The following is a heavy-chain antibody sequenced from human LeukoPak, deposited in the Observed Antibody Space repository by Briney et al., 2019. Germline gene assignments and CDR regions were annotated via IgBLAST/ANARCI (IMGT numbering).Heavy chain of an antibody. CDR2: IIPIFGTA. CDR1: GGTFSSYA. D-gene: IGHD2-21*02. Sequence: ASVKVSCKASGGTFSSYAISWVRQAPGQGLEWMGGIIPIFGTANYAQKFQGRVTITADESTSTAYMELSSLRSEDTAVYYCASPHIVVVTAKVKYYYGMDVWGQGTTVTASS. V-gene: IGHV1-69*01. J-gene: IGHJ6*02. CDR3: ASPHIVVVTAKVKYYYGMDV.